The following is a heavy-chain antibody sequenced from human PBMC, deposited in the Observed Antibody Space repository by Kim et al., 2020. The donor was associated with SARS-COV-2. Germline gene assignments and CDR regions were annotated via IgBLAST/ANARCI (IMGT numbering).Heavy chain of an antibody. D-gene: IGHD4-4*01. Sequence: GGSLRLSCAASGFTFSSYALSWVRQAPGKGLEWVSRISASGGDTYYADSVQGRFTISRDNSKNALNLEMNSLRAEDTALYYCAKVTTLTAPFYDYRAQG. CDR1: GFTFSSYA. J-gene: IGHJ4*02. V-gene: IGHV3-23*01. CDR2: ISASGGDT. CDR3: AKVTTLTAPFYDY.